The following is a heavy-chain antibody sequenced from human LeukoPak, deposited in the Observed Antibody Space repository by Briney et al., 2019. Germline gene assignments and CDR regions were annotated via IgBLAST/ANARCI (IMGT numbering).Heavy chain of an antibody. D-gene: IGHD3-9*01. CDR3: AGPQGSYDILTGYYNAQALDAFDI. Sequence: SETLSLTCAVSGGSISSYYWSWIRQPAGKGLEWIGRIYTSGSTNYNPSLKSRVTISVDTSKNQFSLKLSSVTAADTAVYYCAGPQGSYDILTGYYNAQALDAFDIWGQGTMVTVSS. V-gene: IGHV4-4*07. CDR2: IYTSGST. CDR1: GGSISSYY. J-gene: IGHJ3*02.